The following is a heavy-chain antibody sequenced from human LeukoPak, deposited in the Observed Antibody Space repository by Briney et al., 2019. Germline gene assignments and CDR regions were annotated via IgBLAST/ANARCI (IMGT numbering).Heavy chain of an antibody. CDR2: ISGSGGGA. J-gene: IGHJ4*02. Sequence: HSGGSLRLSCAASGFTFSSYWMHWARQAPGKGLEWVSTISGSGGGAYYADSVKGRFTISRDNSKNTLYLQMNSLRPEDTAVYYCAGYFCSGGSCYRYFDYWGQGTLVTVSS. CDR1: GFTFSSYW. CDR3: AGYFCSGGSCYRYFDY. D-gene: IGHD2-15*01. V-gene: IGHV3-23*01.